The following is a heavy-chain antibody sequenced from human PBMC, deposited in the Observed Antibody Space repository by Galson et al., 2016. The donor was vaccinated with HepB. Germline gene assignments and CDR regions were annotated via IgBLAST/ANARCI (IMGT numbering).Heavy chain of an antibody. CDR1: GGSIGRYS. CDR3: ARDPDIDAFDI. J-gene: IGHJ3*02. D-gene: IGHD1-14*01. V-gene: IGHV4-59*01. CDR2: IYYSGST. Sequence: SETLSLTCTVSGGSIGRYSWSWIRQPPGKGLEWIGFIYYSGSTNYNPSLKRRLTISVDTSRNQFSLKLTSVTAADTAVYYCARDPDIDAFDIWGQGTMVTVSS.